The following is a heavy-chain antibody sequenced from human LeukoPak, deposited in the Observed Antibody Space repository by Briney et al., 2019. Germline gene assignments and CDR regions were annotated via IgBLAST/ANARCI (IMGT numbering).Heavy chain of an antibody. J-gene: IGHJ4*02. CDR3: ARGVYQRPNY. CDR2: IYYSRST. D-gene: IGHD6-25*01. CDR1: AGSLSRGGYY. V-gene: IGHV4-31*03. Sequence: PSETLSLTSTVSAGSLSRGGYYWSWIRQHPVKGLEWFGYIYYSRSTYYNPSLKSRVTISVDRSKNQFSLKLSSVTAADTAVYYCARGVYQRPNYWGQGTLVTVSS.